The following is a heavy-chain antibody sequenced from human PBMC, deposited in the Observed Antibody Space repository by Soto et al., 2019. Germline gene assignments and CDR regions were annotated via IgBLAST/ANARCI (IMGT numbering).Heavy chain of an antibody. CDR2: IYYSGST. CDR1: GGSISSYY. J-gene: IGHJ5*02. Sequence: PSETLSLTCTVSGGSISSYYWSWIRQPPGKGLEWIGYIYYSGSTNYNPSLKSRVTISVDTSKNQFSLKLSSVTAADTAVYYCARQREEICSSGYYCLDWFDPWGQGTLVTVSS. D-gene: IGHD3-22*01. CDR3: ARQREEICSSGYYCLDWFDP. V-gene: IGHV4-59*08.